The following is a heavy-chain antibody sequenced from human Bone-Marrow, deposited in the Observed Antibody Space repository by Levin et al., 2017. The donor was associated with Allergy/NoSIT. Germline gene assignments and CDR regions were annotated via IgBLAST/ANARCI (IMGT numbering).Heavy chain of an antibody. CDR3: AKNKAVIALIDAFDV. J-gene: IGHJ3*01. CDR2: ISYDGINT. Sequence: PGGSLRLSCAASGFTFSDYGMHWVRQVPGKGLEWVAVISYDGINTYYADSVKGRFTISRDNSKDTLYLQMNSLNTDDTAVFYCAKNKAVIALIDAFDVWGQGTMVTVSS. V-gene: IGHV3-30*18. D-gene: IGHD2-21*01. CDR1: GFTFSDYG.